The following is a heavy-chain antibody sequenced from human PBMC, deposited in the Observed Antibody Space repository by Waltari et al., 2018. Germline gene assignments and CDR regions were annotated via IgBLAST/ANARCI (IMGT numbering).Heavy chain of an antibody. V-gene: IGHV1-18*01. Sequence: QVQLVQSGAEVKKPGASVKVSCKASGYTFTSYGISWVRQAPGQGLEWMGWIRPYKGNTTAATKLQGSVTMTTDTSTSAAYMELGRRRSDDTAVYYCARGAIGVVTAIGSFDIGGQGTMVTVSS. CDR3: ARGAIGVVTAIGSFDI. CDR2: IRPYKGNT. D-gene: IGHD2-21*02. J-gene: IGHJ3*02. CDR1: GYTFTSYG.